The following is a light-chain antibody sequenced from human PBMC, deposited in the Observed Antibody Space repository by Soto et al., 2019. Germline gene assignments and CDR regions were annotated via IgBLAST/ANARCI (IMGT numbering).Light chain of an antibody. Sequence: QSALTQPASVSGSPGQSITMSCTGTNSDVGGYNYVSWYQQHPGKAPKLMLYDVNRRPSGVSSRFSGSKSGNTASLTISGLQAEDEADYYCSSYTSISTLVFGTGTKVTVL. CDR3: SSYTSISTLV. CDR2: DVN. J-gene: IGLJ1*01. CDR1: NSDVGGYNY. V-gene: IGLV2-14*01.